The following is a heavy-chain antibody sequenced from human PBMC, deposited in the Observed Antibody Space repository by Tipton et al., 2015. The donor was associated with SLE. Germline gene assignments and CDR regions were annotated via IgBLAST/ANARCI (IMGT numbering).Heavy chain of an antibody. J-gene: IGHJ4*02. CDR1: GFTVSSNY. CDR3: AGTYSGSSLDY. CDR2: IYSGGST. V-gene: IGHV3-53*04. D-gene: IGHD1-26*01. Sequence: SLRLSCAASGFTVSSNYMSWVRQAPGKGLEWVSVIYSGGSTYYADSVKGRFTISRHNSRNTLYLQMNSLRAEDTAVYYCAGTYSGSSLDYWGQGTLVTVSS.